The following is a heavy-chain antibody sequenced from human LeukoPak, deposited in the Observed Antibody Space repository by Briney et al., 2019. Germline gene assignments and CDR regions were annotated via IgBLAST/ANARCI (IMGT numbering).Heavy chain of an antibody. CDR1: GGSISSSSYY. Sequence: SETLSLTCTVSGGSISSSSYYWGWIRQPPGKGLEWLGSIYYSGSTYYNPSLKSRVTISVDTSKNQFSLKLSSVTAADMAVYYCARHVFYDSSGYYYGYYFDYWGQGTLVTVSS. CDR2: IYYSGST. V-gene: IGHV4-39*01. D-gene: IGHD3-22*01. CDR3: ARHVFYDSSGYYYGYYFDY. J-gene: IGHJ4*02.